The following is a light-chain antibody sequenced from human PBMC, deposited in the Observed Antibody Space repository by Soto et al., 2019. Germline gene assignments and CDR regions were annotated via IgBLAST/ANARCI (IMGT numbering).Light chain of an antibody. CDR3: QQYDNSRT. Sequence: DIQLTQSPSTLSASVGDRVTITCRASQSVSTWLAWYQQKPGRAPRLLIYDVSNLESGVPSRFSGTGSGTEFTLTINSLQPEDFAIYYCQQYDNSRTFGQGTKVDIK. V-gene: IGKV1-5*01. CDR1: QSVSTW. CDR2: DVS. J-gene: IGKJ1*01.